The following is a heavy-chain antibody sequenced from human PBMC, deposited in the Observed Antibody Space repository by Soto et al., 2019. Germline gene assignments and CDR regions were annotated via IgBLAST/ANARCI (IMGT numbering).Heavy chain of an antibody. Sequence: GASVKVSCKASGGTFSSYAISWVRQAPGQGLEWMGGIIPIFGTANYAQKFQGRVTITADESTSTAYMELSSLRSEDTAVYYCARDLDGGGYSSSPSQWFDPWGQGTLVTVSS. CDR2: IIPIFGTA. J-gene: IGHJ5*02. CDR3: ARDLDGGGYSSSPSQWFDP. CDR1: GGTFSSYA. D-gene: IGHD6-6*01. V-gene: IGHV1-69*13.